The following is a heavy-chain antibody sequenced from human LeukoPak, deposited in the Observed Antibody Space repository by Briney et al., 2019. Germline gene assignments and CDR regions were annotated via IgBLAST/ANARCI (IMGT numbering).Heavy chain of an antibody. CDR2: ISWNSGSI. J-gene: IGHJ4*02. Sequence: GGSLRLSCGASGFTFDDYAMHWVRQAPGKGLEWVSGISWNSGSIGYVDSVKGRFTISRDNAKNSLYLQMNSLRAEDTALYYCAKDSNYDSSGRFDYWGQGTLVTVSS. V-gene: IGHV3-9*01. D-gene: IGHD3-22*01. CDR1: GFTFDDYA. CDR3: AKDSNYDSSGRFDY.